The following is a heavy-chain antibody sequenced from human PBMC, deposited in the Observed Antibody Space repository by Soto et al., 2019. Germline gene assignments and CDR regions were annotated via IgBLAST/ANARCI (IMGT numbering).Heavy chain of an antibody. J-gene: IGHJ4*02. D-gene: IGHD3-10*01. CDR2: ISYDGSNK. CDR1: GFTFSSYA. V-gene: IGHV3-30-3*01. Sequence: GGSLRLSCAASGFTFSSYAMHWVRQAPGKGLEWVAVISYDGSNKYYADSVKGRFTISRDNSKNTLYLQMNSLRAEDTAVYYCARDRGGFGELFLDYWGQGTLVTVSS. CDR3: ARDRGGFGELFLDY.